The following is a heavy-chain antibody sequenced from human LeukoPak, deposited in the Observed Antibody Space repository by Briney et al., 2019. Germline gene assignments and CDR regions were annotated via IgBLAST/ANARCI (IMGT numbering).Heavy chain of an antibody. CDR1: GFTFSSYG. Sequence: GGSLRLSCAASGFTFSSYGMHWVRQAPGKGLEWVAVISYDGSNKYYADSVKGRFTISRDNAKNSLYLQMNSLRAEDTAVYYCARSPRVPAATHFDYWGQGTLVTVSS. V-gene: IGHV3-30*03. CDR2: ISYDGSNK. CDR3: ARSPRVPAATHFDY. D-gene: IGHD2-2*01. J-gene: IGHJ4*02.